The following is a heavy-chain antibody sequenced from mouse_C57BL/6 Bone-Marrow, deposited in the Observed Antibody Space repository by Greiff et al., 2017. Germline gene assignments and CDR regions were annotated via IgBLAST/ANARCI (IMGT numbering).Heavy chain of an antibody. V-gene: IGHV1-59*01. Sequence: VQLQQPGAELVRPGTSVKLSCKASGYTFTSYWMHWVKQRPGQGLEWIGVIDPSDSYTNYNQKFKGKATLTVDTSSSTAYMQLSSLTSEDSAVYYGAGEDYWGQGTTLTVSS. J-gene: IGHJ2*01. CDR2: IDPSDSYT. CDR1: GYTFTSYW. CDR3: AGEDY.